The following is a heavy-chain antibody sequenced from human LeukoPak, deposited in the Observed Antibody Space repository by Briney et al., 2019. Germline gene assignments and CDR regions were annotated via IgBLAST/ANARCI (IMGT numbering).Heavy chain of an antibody. D-gene: IGHD5-12*01. J-gene: IGHJ3*02. CDR3: ARGALVATSDGAFDI. V-gene: IGHV3-30*04. CDR2: ISYDGSNK. Sequence: GGSLRLSCAASGFTFSSYAMHWVRQAPGKGLEWVAVISYDGSNKYYADPVKGRFTISRDNSKNTLYLQMNSLRAGDTAVYYCARGALVATSDGAFDIWGQGTMVTVSS. CDR1: GFTFSSYA.